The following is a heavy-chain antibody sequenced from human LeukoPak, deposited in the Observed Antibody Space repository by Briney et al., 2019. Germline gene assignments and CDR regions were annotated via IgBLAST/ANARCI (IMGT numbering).Heavy chain of an antibody. Sequence: SETLSLSCTVSGGSISSYYWSWIRQPPRKGLEWIGYIYYSGSTNYNPSLKRRVTISVDTSQNQFSLKLSSVTAADTAVYYCAVYYDFWSGYYSRGVFDYWGQGTLVPVSS. CDR3: AVYYDFWSGYYSRGVFDY. D-gene: IGHD3-3*01. CDR2: IYYSGST. J-gene: IGHJ4*02. CDR1: GGSISSYY. V-gene: IGHV4-59*01.